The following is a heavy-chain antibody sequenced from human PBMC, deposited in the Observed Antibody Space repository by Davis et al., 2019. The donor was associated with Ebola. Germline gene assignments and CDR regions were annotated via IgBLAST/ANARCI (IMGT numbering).Heavy chain of an antibody. D-gene: IGHD3-16*01. V-gene: IGHV3-7*03. CDR1: GFTFSSYW. CDR2: IKQDGSEI. CDR3: AKASTSWYVWIDS. Sequence: GESLKISCAVSGFTFSSYWMSWVRQAPGKGLEWVANIKQDGSEIHYVDSVKGRFTISRDNTKNSLYLQMNSLRPEDTAVYYCAKASTSWYVWIDSWGQGTLVTVSS. J-gene: IGHJ4*02.